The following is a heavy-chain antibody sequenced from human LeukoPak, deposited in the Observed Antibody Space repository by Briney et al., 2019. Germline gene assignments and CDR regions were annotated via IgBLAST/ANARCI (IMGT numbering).Heavy chain of an antibody. V-gene: IGHV3-72*01. CDR2: IRNKANSYAP. CDR1: GFTFSDHY. CDR3: ARGVTYYSDNGGYYY. D-gene: IGHD3-22*01. Sequence: GGSLRLSCVASGFTFSDHYMDWVRQAPGKGLEWVGRIRNKANSYAPEYAASVKGRFTMSRDDSKNSLYLQMNSLKTEDTATYYCARGVTYYSDNGGYYYWGQGTLVTVSS. J-gene: IGHJ4*02.